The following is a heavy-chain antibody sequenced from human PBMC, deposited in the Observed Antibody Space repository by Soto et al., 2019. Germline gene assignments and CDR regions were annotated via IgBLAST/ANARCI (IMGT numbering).Heavy chain of an antibody. D-gene: IGHD3-3*01. Sequence: GGSLRLACAASGFTFSSYAMSWVRQAPGKGLEWVSAISGSGGSTYYADSVKGRFTISRDNSKNTLYLQMNSLRAEDTAVYYCAKARAQHYDFSSGYPVDYWGQGT. J-gene: IGHJ4*02. CDR3: AKARAQHYDFSSGYPVDY. CDR2: ISGSGGST. CDR1: GFTFSSYA. V-gene: IGHV3-23*01.